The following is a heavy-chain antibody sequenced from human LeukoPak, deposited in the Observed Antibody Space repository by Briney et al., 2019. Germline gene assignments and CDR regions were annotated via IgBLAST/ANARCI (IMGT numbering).Heavy chain of an antibody. D-gene: IGHD1-26*01. CDR3: AKDLSGSLDY. V-gene: IGHV3-66*01. CDR1: GFTVSSNY. Sequence: PGGSLRLSCAASGFTVSSNYMSWVRQAPGKGLEWVSVIYSGGSTYYADSVKGGFTISRDNSKNTLYLQMNSLRAEDTAVYYCAKDLSGSLDYWGQGTLVTVSS. J-gene: IGHJ4*02. CDR2: IYSGGST.